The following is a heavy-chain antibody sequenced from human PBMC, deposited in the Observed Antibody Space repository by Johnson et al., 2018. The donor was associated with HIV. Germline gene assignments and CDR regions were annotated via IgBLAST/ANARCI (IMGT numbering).Heavy chain of an antibody. V-gene: IGHV3-30*04. Sequence: QMLLVESGGGVVQPGRSLRLSCAASGFTFSSYAMHWVRQAPGKGLEWVAVISYDGSNKYYADSVKGRFTISRDNSKNTLYLQMNSLRAEDTAVYYCAREGGECSSTSCYRDAFDIWGQGTMVTVSS. CDR2: ISYDGSNK. CDR1: GFTFSSYA. D-gene: IGHD2-2*01. CDR3: AREGGECSSTSCYRDAFDI. J-gene: IGHJ3*02.